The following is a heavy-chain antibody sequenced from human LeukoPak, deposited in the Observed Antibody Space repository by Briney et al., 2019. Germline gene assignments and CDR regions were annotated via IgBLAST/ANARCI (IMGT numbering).Heavy chain of an antibody. J-gene: IGHJ5*02. CDR3: VVGGDYIWGSYRYSPLDS. Sequence: GGSLRLSCAASGFTFSSYAMGWVRQAPGKGLEWVSNISGDGGGKYYPDSVNGRFTISRDNSKNTVYLEMKSLAAEDTAVYYCVVGGDYIWGSYRYSPLDSWGQGILVTVSS. V-gene: IGHV3-23*01. CDR2: ISGDGGGK. D-gene: IGHD3-16*02. CDR1: GFTFSSYA.